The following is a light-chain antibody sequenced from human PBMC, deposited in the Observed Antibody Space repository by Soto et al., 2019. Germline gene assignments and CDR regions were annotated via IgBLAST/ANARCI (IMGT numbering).Light chain of an antibody. CDR2: EVS. CDR1: SSDVGGYNY. CDR3: TSYTSSSTWV. Sequence: QSALTQPASVSGSPGQSITISCTGTSSDVGGYNYVSWYQQHPGKAPKLMIYEVSNRPSGVSNRFSGSKSGNTASLAISGLHAEDEAYYYRTSYTSSSTWVFGGGTKLTVL. V-gene: IGLV2-14*01. J-gene: IGLJ3*02.